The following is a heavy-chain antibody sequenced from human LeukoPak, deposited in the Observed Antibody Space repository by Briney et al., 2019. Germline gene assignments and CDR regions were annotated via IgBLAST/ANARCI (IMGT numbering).Heavy chain of an antibody. CDR1: GFSFIDYA. D-gene: IGHD6-25*01. J-gene: IGHJ6*02. Sequence: GGSLRLSCEASGFSFIDYAMNWVRQAPGKGLEWVAVISYVGDNTYYLDSVKGRFTISRDNSKNTLYLQMNSLRAEDTAVYYCAGGYGLYGMDVWGQGTTVTVSS. CDR3: AGGYGLYGMDV. CDR2: ISYVGDNT. V-gene: IGHV3-30-3*01.